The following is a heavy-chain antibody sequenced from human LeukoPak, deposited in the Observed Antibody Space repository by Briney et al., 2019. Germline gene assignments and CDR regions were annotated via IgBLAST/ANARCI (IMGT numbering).Heavy chain of an antibody. Sequence: TGGSLRLSCAASGFTFSSYGMHWVRQAPGKGLGWVALIWHDGSNKGYADSVKGRFTISRDNSKNTLDLQMNSLRAEDTAVYYCARDYNWNLGDYWGQGTLVTVSS. CDR1: GFTFSSYG. V-gene: IGHV3-33*08. D-gene: IGHD1-20*01. J-gene: IGHJ4*02. CDR3: ARDYNWNLGDY. CDR2: IWHDGSNK.